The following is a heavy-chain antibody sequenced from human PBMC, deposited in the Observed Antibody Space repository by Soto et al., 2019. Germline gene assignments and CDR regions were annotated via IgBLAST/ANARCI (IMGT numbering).Heavy chain of an antibody. V-gene: IGHV4-4*02. D-gene: IGHD3-10*01. J-gene: IGHJ4*02. Sequence: PSETLSLTCAVSGGSISSSNWWSWVRQPPGKGLEWIGEIYHSGSTNYNPSLKSRVTISVDKSKNQFSLKLSSVTAADTAVYYCARDFMVRGVIITRYFDYWGQGTLVTVSS. CDR2: IYHSGST. CDR3: ARDFMVRGVIITRYFDY. CDR1: GGSISSSNW.